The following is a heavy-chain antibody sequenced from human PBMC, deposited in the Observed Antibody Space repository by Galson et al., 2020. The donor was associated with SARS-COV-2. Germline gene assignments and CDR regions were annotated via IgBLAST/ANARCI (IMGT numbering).Heavy chain of an antibody. CDR3: ASEGLVTPAAT. J-gene: IGHJ5*02. D-gene: IGHD2-2*01. CDR1: GDSLTSGGYY. CDR2: IYYTGHT. V-gene: IGHV4-31*11. Sequence: SETLSLTCAVSGDSLTSGGYYWSWLRQLPWKGLEWIGYIYYTGHTSYNPSLRSRLSMSVDTSTHHFSMKLSSVTVADTAVYFCASEGLVTPAATWGQGTLVTVSS.